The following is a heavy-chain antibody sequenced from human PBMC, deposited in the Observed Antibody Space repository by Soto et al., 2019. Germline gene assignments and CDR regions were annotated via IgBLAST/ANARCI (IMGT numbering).Heavy chain of an antibody. CDR2: IYYSGST. CDR1: GGSISSGDYY. Sequence: QVQLQESGPGLVKPSQTLSPTCTVSGGSISSGDYYWSWIRQPPGKGLEWIGYIYYSGSTYYNPSLKSRVTISVDTSKNQFSLKLSSVTAADTAVYYCARGSMVRGVIHWFDPWGQGTLVTVSS. CDR3: ARGSMVRGVIHWFDP. V-gene: IGHV4-30-4*01. J-gene: IGHJ5*02. D-gene: IGHD3-10*01.